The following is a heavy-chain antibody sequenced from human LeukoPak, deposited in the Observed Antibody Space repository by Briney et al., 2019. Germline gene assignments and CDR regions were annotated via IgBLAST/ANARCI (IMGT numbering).Heavy chain of an antibody. Sequence: ASVKVSCKTSGYNFTDFYLHWVRQAPGQGPEWLGWVNPTSGVTKYAQKFEGRVVLSRDASIDTVYTEMRSLRYDDTAVYYCMTLFISPIAADYWGQGTLVIVS. CDR3: MTLFISPIAADY. CDR2: VNPTSGVT. D-gene: IGHD2-21*01. J-gene: IGHJ4*02. CDR1: GYNFTDFY. V-gene: IGHV1-2*02.